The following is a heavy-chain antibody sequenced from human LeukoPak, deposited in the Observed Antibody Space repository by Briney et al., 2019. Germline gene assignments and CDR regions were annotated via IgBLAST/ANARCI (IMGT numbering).Heavy chain of an antibody. CDR3: ARAMVLNWFDP. V-gene: IGHV4-34*01. CDR1: GRSFSGYY. Sequence: SETLSLTCAVYGRSFSGYYWSWIRQPPGKGLEWIGESNHSGSTNYNPSLKSRVTISVDTSKNQFSLKQSSVTAADTAVYYCARAMVLNWFDPWGQGTLVTVSS. D-gene: IGHD3-10*01. CDR2: SNHSGST. J-gene: IGHJ5*02.